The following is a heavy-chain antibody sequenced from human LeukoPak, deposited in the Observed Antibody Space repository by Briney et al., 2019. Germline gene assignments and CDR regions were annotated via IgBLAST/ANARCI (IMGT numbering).Heavy chain of an antibody. V-gene: IGHV1-24*01. CDR2: FDPEDGET. J-gene: IGHJ4*02. CDR3: ATRRVVRGVIIQDLDY. CDR1: GYTLTELS. Sequence: ASVKVSCKVSGYTLTELSMHWVRQAPGKGLEWMGGFDPEDGETIYAQKFQGRVTMTEDTSTDTAYMELSSLRSEDTAVYYCATRRVVRGVIIQDLDYWGQGTLVTVSS. D-gene: IGHD3-10*01.